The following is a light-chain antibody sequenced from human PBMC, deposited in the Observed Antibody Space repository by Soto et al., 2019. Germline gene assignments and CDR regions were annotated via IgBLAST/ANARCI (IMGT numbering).Light chain of an antibody. Sequence: DIQLTQSPSFLSASVGDRVTITCRASQDISNNFAWYQQKAGKAPKLVISAASTLESGVPSRFSGSGSGTEFTLTINSLQPEDFATYYCQQLNTYPFAFGGGTKVETK. V-gene: IGKV1-9*01. J-gene: IGKJ4*01. CDR3: QQLNTYPFA. CDR2: AAS. CDR1: QDISNN.